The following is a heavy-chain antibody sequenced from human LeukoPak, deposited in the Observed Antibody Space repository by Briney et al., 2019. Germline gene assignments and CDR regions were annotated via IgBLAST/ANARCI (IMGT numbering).Heavy chain of an antibody. J-gene: IGHJ3*02. Sequence: GGSLRLSCAASGFTFSSYAMSWVRQAPGKGLEWVSSISGRSTYIYYAHSVKDRFTISRDNAKNSLYLQMNSLRAGDTAVYYCARVLSRYSGSYDAFDIWGQGTVVTVSS. CDR3: ARVLSRYSGSYDAFDI. CDR1: GFTFSSYA. V-gene: IGHV3-21*06. D-gene: IGHD1-26*01. CDR2: ISGRSTYI.